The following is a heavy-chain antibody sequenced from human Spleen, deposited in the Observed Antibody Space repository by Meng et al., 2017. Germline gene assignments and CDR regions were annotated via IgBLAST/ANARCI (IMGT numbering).Heavy chain of an antibody. D-gene: IGHD5-12*01. CDR2: IDPKSGDT. J-gene: IGHJ4*02. CDR1: GYNFPDYY. Sequence: ASVKVSCKPSGYNFPDYYIHWVRQAPGQGLEWMGRIDPKSGDTHYAQKFQGRVTMTGDTSISTAYMELSSLRSEDTAVYYCARGHVDIVATPLGYWGQGTLVTVSS. V-gene: IGHV1-2*06. CDR3: ARGHVDIVATPLGY.